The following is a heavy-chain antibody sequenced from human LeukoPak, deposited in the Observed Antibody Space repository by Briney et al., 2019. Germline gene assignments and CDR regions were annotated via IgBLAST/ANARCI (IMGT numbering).Heavy chain of an antibody. CDR2: IYYSGST. CDR3: AGVLDYDILTGYLA. Sequence: PSETLSLTCTVSGGSTSSYYWSWIRQPPGKGLEWIGYIYYSGSTNYNPSLKSRVTISVDTSKNQFSLKLSSVTAADTAVYYCAGVLDYDILTGYLAWGQGTLVTVSS. J-gene: IGHJ5*02. D-gene: IGHD3-9*01. V-gene: IGHV4-59*01. CDR1: GGSTSSYY.